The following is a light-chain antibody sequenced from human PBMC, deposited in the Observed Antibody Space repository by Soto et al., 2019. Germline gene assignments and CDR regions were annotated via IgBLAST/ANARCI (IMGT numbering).Light chain of an antibody. CDR2: SAS. J-gene: IGKJ1*01. Sequence: EIVMTQSPVTLSVSPGQRATLSCRASQSVSRNLAWYQQQPGQAPSLLVQSASTRATGIPARFRGSGSVTEFTITISSLQSEDFAVYYCQQSNDWAWTFGQGTKVEIK. CDR3: QQSNDWAWT. CDR1: QSVSRN. V-gene: IGKV3-15*01.